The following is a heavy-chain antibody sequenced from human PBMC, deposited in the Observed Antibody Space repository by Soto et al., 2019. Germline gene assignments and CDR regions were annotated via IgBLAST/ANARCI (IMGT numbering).Heavy chain of an antibody. CDR1: GFTFSNCV. D-gene: IGHD6-13*01. Sequence: EVHLLESGGVLVQPGESLRLSCETSGFTFSNCVMTWVRQPPGKRLEWVSVITTNGHTDYADSVKGRFTISRDNSKNTVYLKMNSMRAEDTAVYYCAKGLLNGRWYAADWGQVTLVTVSS. CDR3: AKGLLNGRWYAAD. J-gene: IGHJ4*02. V-gene: IGHV3-23*01. CDR2: ITTNGHT.